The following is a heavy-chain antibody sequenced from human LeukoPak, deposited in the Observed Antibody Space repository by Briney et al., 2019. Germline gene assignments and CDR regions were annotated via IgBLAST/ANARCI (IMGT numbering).Heavy chain of an antibody. D-gene: IGHD5-12*01. CDR3: TRDWRNLGYDY. V-gene: IGHV3-74*01. CDR1: GFTLSAYW. J-gene: IGHJ4*02. CDR2: IEGDGNRI. Sequence: TGWSLRLSCAASGFTLSAYWMHWVRQAPGKGLMWVSRIEGDGNRITYADSVKGRFTISRDNAKNTLYLQMNSLRAEDTAVYYCTRDWRNLGYDYWGQGTLVTVSS.